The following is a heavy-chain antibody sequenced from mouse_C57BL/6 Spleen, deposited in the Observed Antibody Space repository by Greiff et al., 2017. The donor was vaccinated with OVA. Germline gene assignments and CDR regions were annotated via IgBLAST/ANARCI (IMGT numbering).Heavy chain of an antibody. V-gene: IGHV5-4*01. CDR1: GFTFSSYA. CDR2: ISDGGSYT. CDR3: ARDRNYGSSSMDY. Sequence: EVKVEESGGGLVKPGGSLKLSCAASGFTFSSYAMSWVRQTPEKRLEWVATISDGGSYTYYPDNVKGRFTISRDNAKNNLYLQMSHLKSEDTAMYYCARDRNYGSSSMDYWGQGTSVTVSS. D-gene: IGHD1-1*01. J-gene: IGHJ4*01.